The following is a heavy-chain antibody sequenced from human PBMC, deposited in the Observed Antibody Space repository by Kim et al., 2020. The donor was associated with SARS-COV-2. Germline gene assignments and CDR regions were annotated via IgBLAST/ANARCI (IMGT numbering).Heavy chain of an antibody. J-gene: IGHJ4*02. V-gene: IGHV4-30-2*04. Sequence: PSLKGRVTLSVETSKNQFSLKLSSVTAADTAVYYCASPMTGYSSSWYIGYWGQGTLVTVSS. D-gene: IGHD6-13*01. CDR3: ASPMTGYSSSWYIGY.